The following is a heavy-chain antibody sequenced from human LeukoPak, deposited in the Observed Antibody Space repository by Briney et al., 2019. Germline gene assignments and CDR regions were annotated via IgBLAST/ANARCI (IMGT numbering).Heavy chain of an antibody. CDR2: ISYDGSNK. Sequence: PGGSLRLSCAASGFTFSSYGMHWVRQAPGKGLEWVAVISYDGSNKYYADSVKGRFTFSRDNSKNTLYLQMNSLRAEDTAVYYWAKGQSGLRLGELSSSLDYWGQGTLVTVSS. D-gene: IGHD3-16*02. CDR3: AKGQSGLRLGELSSSLDY. V-gene: IGHV3-30*18. CDR1: GFTFSSYG. J-gene: IGHJ4*02.